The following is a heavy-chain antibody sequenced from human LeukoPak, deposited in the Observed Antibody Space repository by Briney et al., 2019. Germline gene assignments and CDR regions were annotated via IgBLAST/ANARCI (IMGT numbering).Heavy chain of an antibody. CDR2: ISSSGSSI. Sequence: GGSLRLSCAASGFTFSSFSMNWVRQAPGKGLEWVSSISSSGSSIYYAASVKGRLTISRDIAKNSLYLQMNSLRAEDTAVYYCARAGHSSVWYGGGDYWGQGTLVTVSS. D-gene: IGHD6-19*01. CDR3: ARAGHSSVWYGGGDY. CDR1: GFTFSSFS. J-gene: IGHJ4*02. V-gene: IGHV3-21*01.